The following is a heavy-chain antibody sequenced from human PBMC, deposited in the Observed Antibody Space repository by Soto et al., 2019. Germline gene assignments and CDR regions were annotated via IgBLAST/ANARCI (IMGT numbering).Heavy chain of an antibody. V-gene: IGHV5-51*01. Sequence: PGESLKISCKGSGYSFTSYWIGWVRQMPGKGLEWMAIIYPSDSHTTYSPSFQGQVTISADKSISTAYLQWNSLKASDSAMYYCARSVGATPFDYWGQGTLVTVSS. J-gene: IGHJ4*02. CDR2: IYPSDSHT. CDR3: ARSVGATPFDY. CDR1: GYSFTSYW. D-gene: IGHD1-26*01.